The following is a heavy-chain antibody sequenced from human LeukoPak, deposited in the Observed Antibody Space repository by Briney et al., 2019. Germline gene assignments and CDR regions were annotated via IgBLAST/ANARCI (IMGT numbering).Heavy chain of an antibody. CDR1: GFTFSSYS. CDR2: ISSSGSTI. V-gene: IGHV3-48*02. D-gene: IGHD4-17*01. J-gene: IGHJ4*02. CDR3: ARDRDSGDYTAAPGDY. Sequence: GGSLRLSCAASGFTFSSYSMNWVRQAPGKGLEWIPYISSSGSTINYADSVKGRFTISRDSAKNSPYLQMNSLRDEDTAVYYCARDRDSGDYTAAPGDYWGQGTLVTVSS.